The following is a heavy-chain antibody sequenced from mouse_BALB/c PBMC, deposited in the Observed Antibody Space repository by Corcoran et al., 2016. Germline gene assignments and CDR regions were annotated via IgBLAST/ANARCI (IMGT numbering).Heavy chain of an antibody. J-gene: IGHJ4*01. D-gene: IGHD2-3*01. V-gene: IGHV9-2-1*01. Sequence: QIQLVQSGPELKKPGETVKISCKASGYTFTDYSMHWVKQAPGKGLKWMGWINTETGEPTYADDFKGRFAFSLETSASTAYLQINNLKNEDTATYFCAKACDGAMDYWGQGTSVTVSS. CDR1: GYTFTDYS. CDR3: AKACDGAMDY. CDR2: INTETGEP.